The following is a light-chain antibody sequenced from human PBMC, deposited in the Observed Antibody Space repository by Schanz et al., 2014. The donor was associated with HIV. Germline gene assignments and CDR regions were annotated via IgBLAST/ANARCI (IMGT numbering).Light chain of an antibody. CDR3: SSYTSSSTYVV. CDR1: SGDVGSYNY. V-gene: IGLV2-14*03. J-gene: IGLJ2*01. Sequence: QSALTQPASVSGSPGQSITISCTGTSGDVGSYNYVSWYQQHPGKAPKLIIYDVSNRPSGVSNRFSGSKSGNTASLTISGLQAEDEADYYCSSYTSSSTYVVFGGGTKLTVL. CDR2: DVS.